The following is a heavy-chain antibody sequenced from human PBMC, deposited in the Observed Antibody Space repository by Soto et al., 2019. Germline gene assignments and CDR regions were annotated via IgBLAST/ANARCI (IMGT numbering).Heavy chain of an antibody. CDR2: IVPLSGTS. J-gene: IGHJ6*02. CDR1: GGTFSNYA. Sequence: QVLLVQSGAEVKQPGSSVKVSCKLSGGTFSNYAINWVRQAPGQGLAWVGRIVPLSGTSDYPQKFQGTVTISADRSTGTAPMELSTLKPEDTAIYFRARAPLYTGSAWDSNYYAMDVWGQGT. V-gene: IGHV1-69*06. CDR3: ARAPLYTGSAWDSNYYAMDV. D-gene: IGHD1-26*01.